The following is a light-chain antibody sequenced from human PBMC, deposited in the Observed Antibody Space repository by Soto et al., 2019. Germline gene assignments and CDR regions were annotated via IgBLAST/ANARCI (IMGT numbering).Light chain of an antibody. CDR3: QQYLRTPLT. CDR2: WAS. Sequence: DIVLTQSPDSLAVSLGETATINCKSSQSVLFSSNNKNLIAWYQQKPGQPPKLLIYWASTRDSGVPDRFRGRGSGTDFTLTINNLQAEDVALYYCQQYLRTPLTFGGGTKVEIK. CDR1: QSVLFSSNNKNL. V-gene: IGKV4-1*01. J-gene: IGKJ4*01.